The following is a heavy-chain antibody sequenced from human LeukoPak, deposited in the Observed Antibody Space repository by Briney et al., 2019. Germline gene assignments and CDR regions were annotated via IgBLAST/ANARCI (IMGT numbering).Heavy chain of an antibody. D-gene: IGHD3-9*01. CDR3: TRIRRAGRDLTGLDYY. CDR2: IYYGGSA. Sequence: PSETLSLTCTVSGASVSNNIYYWNWIQQPPGKGLEWIGYIYYGGSANYNPSLKSRATISLDTSKDQFSLKLTSVTAADTAVYYCTRIRRAGRDLTGLDYYWGQGTLVTVSS. CDR1: GASVSNNIYY. V-gene: IGHV4-61*01. J-gene: IGHJ4*02.